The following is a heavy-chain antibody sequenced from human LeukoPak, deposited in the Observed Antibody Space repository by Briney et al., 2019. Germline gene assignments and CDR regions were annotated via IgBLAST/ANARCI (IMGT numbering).Heavy chain of an antibody. CDR2: VMDSGRT. V-gene: IGHV4-34*12. CDR1: GGTLSDYY. J-gene: IGHJ6*03. Sequence: SETLSLTCAVYGGTLSDYYWSWIRQSPGKGLEWIGEVMDSGRTNYNPSLKSRVTISIDTSKNQFSLGLSSMTAAGTAVYYCVREHNIVIPTARTYYYYYMDVWGKGTTVTVSS. D-gene: IGHD5-12*01. CDR3: VREHNIVIPTARTYYYYYMDV.